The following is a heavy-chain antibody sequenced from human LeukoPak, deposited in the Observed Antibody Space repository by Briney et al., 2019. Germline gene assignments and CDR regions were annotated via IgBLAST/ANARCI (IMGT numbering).Heavy chain of an antibody. Sequence: PGGSLRLSCAASGFTFSSYGMHWVRQAPGKGLEWVAVIWYDGSNKYYADSVKGRFTISRDNSKNTLYLQMNSLRAEDTAVYYCARGRRRGYSGYASYWGQGTLVTVSP. V-gene: IGHV3-33*01. CDR3: ARGRRRGYSGYASY. CDR1: GFTFSSYG. J-gene: IGHJ4*02. CDR2: IWYDGSNK. D-gene: IGHD5-12*01.